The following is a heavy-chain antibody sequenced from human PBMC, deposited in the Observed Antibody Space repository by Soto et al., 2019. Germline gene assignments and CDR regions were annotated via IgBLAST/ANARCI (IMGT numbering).Heavy chain of an antibody. D-gene: IGHD6-19*01. CDR3: AKAPSGAGPYSSGWYAWFDP. V-gene: IGHV3-30*18. CDR2: ISYDGSNK. J-gene: IGHJ5*02. Sequence: QVQLVESGGGVVQPGRSLRLSCAASGFTFSSYGMHWVRQAPGKGLEWVAVISYDGSNKYYADSVKGRFTISRDNSKNTLYLQMNSLRAEDTAVYYCAKAPSGAGPYSSGWYAWFDPWGQGTLVTVSS. CDR1: GFTFSSYG.